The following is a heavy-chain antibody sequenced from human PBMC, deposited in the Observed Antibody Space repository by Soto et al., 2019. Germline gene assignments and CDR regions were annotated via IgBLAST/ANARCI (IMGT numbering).Heavy chain of an antibody. Sequence: GASVKVSCKASGSTFTSYYMHWVRQAPGQGLEWMGIINPSGGSTSYAQKFQGRVTMTRDTSTSTVYMELSSLRSEDTAVYYCARDRSVGDIVVVPAASLAIDAFDIWGQGTMVTVSS. V-gene: IGHV1-46*01. J-gene: IGHJ3*02. CDR2: INPSGGST. D-gene: IGHD2-2*01. CDR1: GSTFTSYY. CDR3: ARDRSVGDIVVVPAASLAIDAFDI.